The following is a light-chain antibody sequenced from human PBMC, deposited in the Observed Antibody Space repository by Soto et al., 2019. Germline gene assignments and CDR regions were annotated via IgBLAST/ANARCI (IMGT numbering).Light chain of an antibody. Sequence: EIVLTQSPGTLSLSPGERATLSCRASQSVRSSYLTWYQQKPGQAPRLXIYGASTRATGIPARFSGSVSGTEFTLTISSLQSEDFAAYYCQQYNNWLALTFGGGTKVDIK. V-gene: IGKV3-15*01. CDR2: GAS. J-gene: IGKJ4*01. CDR3: QQYNNWLALT. CDR1: QSVRSSY.